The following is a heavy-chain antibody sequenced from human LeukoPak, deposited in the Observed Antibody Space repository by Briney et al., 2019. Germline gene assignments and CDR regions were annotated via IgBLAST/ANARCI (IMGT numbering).Heavy chain of an antibody. CDR1: GDSISSSSYY. CDR2: IYYSGST. J-gene: IGHJ4*02. Sequence: SETLSLTCTVSGDSISSSSYYWSWIRQPPGKGLEWIGYIYYSGSTNYNPSLKSRVTISVDTSKNQFSLKLSSVTAADTAVYYCARHGSGSYDYWGQGTLVTVSS. V-gene: IGHV4-61*05. CDR3: ARHGSGSYDY. D-gene: IGHD1-26*01.